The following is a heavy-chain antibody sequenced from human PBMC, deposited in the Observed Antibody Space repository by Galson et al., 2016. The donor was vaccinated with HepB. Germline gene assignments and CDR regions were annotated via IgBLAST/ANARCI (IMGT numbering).Heavy chain of an antibody. CDR3: ARRPPVTGRSGHYFDS. V-gene: IGHV5-51*01. J-gene: IGHJ4*02. Sequence: SGAEVKKPGESLKISCKGSGYSFSSYWIGWVRQMPGKGLEWMGIISPGDSDTRYSPSFQGQVTISVDKAINTAYMQWSSLKASDSGIYYCARRPPVTGRSGHYFDSWGQGTLGTVSS. CDR2: ISPGDSDT. D-gene: IGHD4-11*01. CDR1: GYSFSSYW.